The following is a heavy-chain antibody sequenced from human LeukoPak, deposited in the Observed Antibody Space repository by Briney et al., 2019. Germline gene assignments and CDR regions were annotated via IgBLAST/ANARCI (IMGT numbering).Heavy chain of an antibody. D-gene: IGHD2-15*01. CDR2: ISARDGST. CDR3: ARVLRYCSGGNCYSGGLGYMDV. CDR1: GFTFGIYA. J-gene: IGHJ6*03. Sequence: GGSLRLSCAASGFTFGIYAMSWVRQAPGQGLDWVSAISARDGSTYYADSVKGRFTISRDNSKNTLYLQMNSLRAEDTAVYYCARVLRYCSGGNCYSGGLGYMDVWGKGTTVTISS. V-gene: IGHV3-23*01.